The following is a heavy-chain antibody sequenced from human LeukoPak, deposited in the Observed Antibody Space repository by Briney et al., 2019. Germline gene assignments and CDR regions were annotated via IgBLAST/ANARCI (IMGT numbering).Heavy chain of an antibody. CDR3: ARASSTQPPVGY. J-gene: IGHJ4*02. D-gene: IGHD6-13*01. V-gene: IGHV1-69*13. Sequence: ASVKVSCTASGGTFSSYAISWVRQAPGQGLEWMGGIIPIFGTANYAQKFQGRVTITADESTSTAYMELSSLRSEDTAVYYCARASSTQPPVGYWGQGTLVTVSS. CDR1: GGTFSSYA. CDR2: IIPIFGTA.